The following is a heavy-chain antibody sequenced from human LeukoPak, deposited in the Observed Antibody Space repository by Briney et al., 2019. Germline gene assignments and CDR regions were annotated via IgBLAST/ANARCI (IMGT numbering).Heavy chain of an antibody. J-gene: IGHJ4*02. CDR1: GFTFYDYA. Sequence: GGSLRLSCAASGFTFYDYAMHWVRQAPGKGLEWVSGISWKSGSIGYADAVKGRFTISRDNAKNSLYLQMNSLRAEDTALYYCAKGGRIQLWLHLSYWGQGTLVTVSS. CDR2: ISWKSGSI. CDR3: AKGGRIQLWLHLSY. D-gene: IGHD5-18*01. V-gene: IGHV3-9*01.